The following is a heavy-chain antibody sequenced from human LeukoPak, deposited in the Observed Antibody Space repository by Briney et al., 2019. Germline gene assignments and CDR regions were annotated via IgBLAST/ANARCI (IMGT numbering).Heavy chain of an antibody. Sequence: SETLSLTCAVYGGSFSGYYWSWIRQPPGKGLEWIGEINHSGSTNYNPSLKSRVTISVDTSKNQFSLKLSSVTAADTAVYYCARARMVRGATQLKAYYYYMDVWGKGTTVTVSS. D-gene: IGHD3-10*01. CDR3: ARARMVRGATQLKAYYYYMDV. J-gene: IGHJ6*03. CDR1: GGSFSGYY. V-gene: IGHV4-34*01. CDR2: INHSGST.